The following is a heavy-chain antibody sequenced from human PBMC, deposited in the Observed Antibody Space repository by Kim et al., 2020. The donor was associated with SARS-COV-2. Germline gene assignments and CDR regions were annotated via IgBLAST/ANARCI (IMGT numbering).Heavy chain of an antibody. Sequence: GGSLRLSCAASGFTFSSYGMHWVRQAPGKGLEWVAVIWYDGSNKYYADSVKGRFTISRDNSKNTLYLQMNSLRAEDTAVYYCAKGPTPYYCSGGSCYFFDYWGQGTLVTVSS. CDR3: AKGPTPYYCSGGSCYFFDY. D-gene: IGHD2-15*01. V-gene: IGHV3-33*06. J-gene: IGHJ4*02. CDR1: GFTFSSYG. CDR2: IWYDGSNK.